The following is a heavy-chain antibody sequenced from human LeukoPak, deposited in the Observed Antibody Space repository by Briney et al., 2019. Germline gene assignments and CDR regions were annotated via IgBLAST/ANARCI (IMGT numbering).Heavy chain of an antibody. CDR3: ARRRGYSCYYIIDY. D-gene: IGHD5-12*01. V-gene: IGHV4-59*08. J-gene: IGHJ4*02. CDR2: IYYTCST. Sequence: SETLSLTCTVSGGSISSYDWRWLRQPTGKGMEWIVYIYYTCSTNYNPSLNTRVTISVDTSKNQFSLKLSSVTAADTAVYYCARRRGYSCYYIIDYWGQGTLVTVSS. CDR1: GGSISSYD.